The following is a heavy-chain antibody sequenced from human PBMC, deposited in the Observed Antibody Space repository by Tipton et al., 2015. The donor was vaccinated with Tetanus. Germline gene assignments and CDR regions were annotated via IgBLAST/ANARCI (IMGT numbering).Heavy chain of an antibody. J-gene: IGHJ1*01. CDR3: AGVTAQRTELYFEH. CDR2: VYYTGDT. Sequence: LRLSCTVSGDSVSGYYWSWIRQPPGKGLEWVGYVYYTGDTNYNPSLKRRVTISMDRSENQISLKMTSVTAADTAVYYCAGVTAQRTELYFEHWGQGTQVTVSS. V-gene: IGHV4-59*02. CDR1: GDSVSGYY. D-gene: IGHD2-8*02.